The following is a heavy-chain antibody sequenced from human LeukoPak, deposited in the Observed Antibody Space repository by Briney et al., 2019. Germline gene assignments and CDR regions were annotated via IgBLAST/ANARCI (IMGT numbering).Heavy chain of an antibody. V-gene: IGHV3-23*01. CDR2: ISGSGGST. CDR1: GFTFSSYA. D-gene: IGHD1-26*01. J-gene: IGHJ3*02. Sequence: QPGRSLRLSGAASGFTFSSYAMSWVRQAPGKGLEWVSAISGSGGSTYYADSVKGRFTISRDNSKNTLYLQMNSLRAEDTAVYYCAKLPYSGSLGGNDIWGQGTMVTVSS. CDR3: AKLPYSGSLGGNDI.